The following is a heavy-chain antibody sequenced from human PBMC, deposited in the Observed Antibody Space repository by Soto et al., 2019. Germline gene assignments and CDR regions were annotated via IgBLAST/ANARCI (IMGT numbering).Heavy chain of an antibody. D-gene: IGHD3-3*01. V-gene: IGHV1-69*13. CDR3: ARMETYYDFWSGSFNY. Sequence: SVKVSCKASGGTFSGYAISWVRQAPGQGLEWMGGIIPIFGTANYARKFQGRVTITADESTSTAYMELSSLRSEDTAVYYCARMETYYDFWSGSFNYWGQGTLVTVSS. J-gene: IGHJ4*02. CDR2: IIPIFGTA. CDR1: GGTFSGYA.